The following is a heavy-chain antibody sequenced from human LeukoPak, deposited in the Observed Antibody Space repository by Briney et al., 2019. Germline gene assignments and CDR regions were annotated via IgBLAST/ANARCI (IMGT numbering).Heavy chain of an antibody. D-gene: IGHD3-22*01. Sequence: SETLSLTCAVYGGSFSDYYWTWIRQPPGKGLEWIGEINHSGSTNYNPSLKSRVTISVDTSKNQFSLKLSSVTAADTAMYYCAANTYYYDSSGYAWGQGTLVTVSS. CDR1: GGSFSDYY. J-gene: IGHJ5*02. CDR2: INHSGST. V-gene: IGHV4-34*01. CDR3: AANTYYYDSSGYA.